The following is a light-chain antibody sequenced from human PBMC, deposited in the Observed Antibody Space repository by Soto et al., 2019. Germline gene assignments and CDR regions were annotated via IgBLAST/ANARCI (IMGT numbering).Light chain of an antibody. CDR1: SSKIGSNY. V-gene: IGLV1-47*01. CDR2: GNN. J-gene: IGLJ3*02. Sequence: QSVLTQPPSASGTPGQRVTISCSGSSSKIGSNYVYLYQQLPGTAHKLLIYGNNQRPSGVPDRFAGSKSGTSASLAIRGLRSEEEAHYYSASWDDSLSGVVLGGGTQVTLL. CDR3: ASWDDSLSGVV.